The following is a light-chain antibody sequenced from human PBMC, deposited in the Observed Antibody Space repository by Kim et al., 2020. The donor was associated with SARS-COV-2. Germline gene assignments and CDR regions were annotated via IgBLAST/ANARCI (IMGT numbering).Light chain of an antibody. J-gene: IGLJ3*02. CDR3: QSFDISLRV. Sequence: PGRTVTFPRTGSSSNIGAGYAVHWYQQLPGRAPKLLIFGNTNRASGVPDRFSASRSDTSASLAITGLQAEDEADYYCQSFDISLRVFGGGTQLTVL. CDR2: GNT. V-gene: IGLV1-40*01. CDR1: SSNIGAGYA.